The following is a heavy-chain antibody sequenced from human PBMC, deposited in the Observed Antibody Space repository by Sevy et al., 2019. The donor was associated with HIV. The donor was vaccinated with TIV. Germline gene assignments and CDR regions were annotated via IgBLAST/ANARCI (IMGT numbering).Heavy chain of an antibody. CDR2: IWFDGTNI. D-gene: IGHD3-16*02. CDR1: GYTFSSYG. J-gene: IGHJ4*02. V-gene: IGHV3-33*01. Sequence: GGSLRLSCAASGYTFSSYGMHWVRQAPGKGLEWIALIWFDGTNIFYADSVKGRFTISRDIAKSTLHLQMNSLRADDTAVYYCARDLEFYNYRAYGPTFMPDHWGQGTLVTVSS. CDR3: ARDLEFYNYRAYGPTFMPDH.